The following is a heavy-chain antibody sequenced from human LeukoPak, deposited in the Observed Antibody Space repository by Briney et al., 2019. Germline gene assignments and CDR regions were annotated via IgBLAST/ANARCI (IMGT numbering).Heavy chain of an antibody. CDR1: GYTFTSYA. Sequence: ASVKVSCKASGYTFTSYAMNWVRQAPGQGLEWMGWINTNTGNPTYAQGFTGRFVFSLDTPVSTAYLQISSLKAEDTAVYYCARGRYSSSWLTYYYYYMDVWGKGTTVTVSS. J-gene: IGHJ6*03. CDR2: INTNTGNP. CDR3: ARGRYSSSWLTYYYYYMDV. V-gene: IGHV7-4-1*02. D-gene: IGHD6-13*01.